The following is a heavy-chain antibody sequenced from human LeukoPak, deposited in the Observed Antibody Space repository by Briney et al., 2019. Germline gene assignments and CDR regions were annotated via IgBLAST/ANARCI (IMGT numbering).Heavy chain of an antibody. J-gene: IGHJ4*02. Sequence: SETLSLTCAVYGGSFSGYYWSWIRQPPGKGLEWIGEMNHSGSTNYNPSLKSRVTISVDTSKNRFSLKLSSVTAADTAVYYCARLLYYYDSSSYYPPDYWGQGTLVTVSS. CDR3: ARLLYYYDSSSYYPPDY. CDR1: GGSFSGYY. V-gene: IGHV4-34*01. D-gene: IGHD3-22*01. CDR2: MNHSGST.